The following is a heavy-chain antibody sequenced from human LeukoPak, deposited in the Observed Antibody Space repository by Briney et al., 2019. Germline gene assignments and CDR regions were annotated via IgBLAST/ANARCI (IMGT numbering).Heavy chain of an antibody. CDR3: ARGPVRLARPYDY. J-gene: IGHJ4*02. CDR2: INHTGSN. V-gene: IGHV4-34*01. CDR1: GGSLSGAY. D-gene: IGHD3-9*01. Sequence: SGTLSLTCTVHGGSLSGAYWTWIRQPPGKGLEWIGEINHTGSNNYNPSFKSRVTMSADTPTNQFSLNLTSVTAADTALYYCARGPVRLARPYDYWGQGTLVTVSS.